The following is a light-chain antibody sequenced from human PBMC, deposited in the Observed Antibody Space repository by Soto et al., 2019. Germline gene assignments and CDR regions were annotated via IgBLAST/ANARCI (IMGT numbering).Light chain of an antibody. J-gene: IGKJ4*01. CDR1: QGISSW. V-gene: IGKV1-12*01. Sequence: IRMTQYTSSVSTSVGDRVTITCRASQGISSWLGWYQQKPGKAPKLLIYAASTLQSGVPSRFSGSESGTDFTLTISSLQPEDCANYYCQQTNSFPLTFGGGTMVDI. CDR3: QQTNSFPLT. CDR2: AAS.